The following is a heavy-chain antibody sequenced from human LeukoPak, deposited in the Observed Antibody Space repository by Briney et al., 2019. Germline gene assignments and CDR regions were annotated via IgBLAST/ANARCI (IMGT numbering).Heavy chain of an antibody. CDR3: AKHSSGWYYFDY. Sequence: PGGSLRLSCAASGFTFSSYAMSWVRQAPGKGLEWVSAISGSGGCTYYADSMKSRYTITRNNSKNTLYLQMNSLRAEDTAVYYCAKHSSGWYYFDYWGQGTLVTVSS. CDR1: GFTFSSYA. D-gene: IGHD6-19*01. CDR2: ISGSGGCT. V-gene: IGHV3-23*01. J-gene: IGHJ4*02.